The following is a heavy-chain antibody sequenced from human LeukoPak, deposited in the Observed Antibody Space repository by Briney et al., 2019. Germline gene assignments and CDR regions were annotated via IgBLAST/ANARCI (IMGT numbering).Heavy chain of an antibody. J-gene: IGHJ4*02. Sequence: ASVKVSCKTSGYTFTDYYLHWERQAPGQGLEWMGRIDPNSGGTNYAQKFQVRVTVTRDTSISTVYMELSGLRSDDTAVYYCARVPGPYTSSRFDYWGQGTLVTVSS. D-gene: IGHD6-13*01. V-gene: IGHV1-2*02. CDR2: IDPNSGGT. CDR3: ARVPGPYTSSRFDY. CDR1: GYTFTDYY.